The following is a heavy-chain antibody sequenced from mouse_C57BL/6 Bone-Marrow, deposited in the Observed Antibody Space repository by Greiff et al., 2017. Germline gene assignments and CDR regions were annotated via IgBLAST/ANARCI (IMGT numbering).Heavy chain of an antibody. CDR3: AIYGSSSFDY. J-gene: IGHJ2*01. D-gene: IGHD1-1*01. CDR1: GFTFSSYA. CDR2: ISDGGSYT. Sequence: EVKVVESGGGLVKPGGSLKLSCAASGFTFSSYAMSWVRQTPEKRLEWVATISDGGSYTYYPDNVKGRFTISRDNAKNNLYLQMSHLKSEDTAMXYCAIYGSSSFDYWGQGTTLTVSS. V-gene: IGHV5-4*03.